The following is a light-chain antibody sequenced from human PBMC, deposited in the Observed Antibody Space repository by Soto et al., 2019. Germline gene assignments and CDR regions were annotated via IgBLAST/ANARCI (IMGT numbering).Light chain of an antibody. CDR2: GSD. Sequence: QSVLSQPPSTSGTPGQRVTISCSGGTSNIGTYTVSWYQQFPETAPRLLIYGSDRRPSGVPDRFSGSKSGTSASLSIGGLRSEDEAHYYCAAWDDSLDGPTFGGGTKVTVL. V-gene: IGLV1-44*01. CDR3: AAWDDSLDGPT. CDR1: TSNIGTYT. J-gene: IGLJ2*01.